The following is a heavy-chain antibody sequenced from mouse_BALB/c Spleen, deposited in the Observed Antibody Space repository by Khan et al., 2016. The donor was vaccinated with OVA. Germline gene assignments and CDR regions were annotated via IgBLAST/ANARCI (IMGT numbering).Heavy chain of an antibody. J-gene: IGHJ3*01. CDR1: GYTFTTYW. CDR3: ARRGLYCIFAY. Sequence: VQLQESGAELAKPGASVKMSCKASGYTFTTYWMHWVKQRPGQGLEWIGYIDPSTGYTEYNQKFKDKATLTTDKSSSTAYMQLSSLTSEASAVYYCARRGLYCIFAYWGQGTLVTVSA. D-gene: IGHD2-12*01. V-gene: IGHV1-7*01. CDR2: IDPSTGYT.